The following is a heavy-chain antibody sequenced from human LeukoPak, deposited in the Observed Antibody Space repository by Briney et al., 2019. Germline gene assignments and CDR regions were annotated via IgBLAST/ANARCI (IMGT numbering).Heavy chain of an antibody. Sequence: SETLSLTCAVSGYSISSGYYWGWIWQPPGKGLEWIGSIYHSGSTYYNPSLKSRVTISVDTSKNQFSLKLSSVTAADTAVYYCARASYYYGSGSYPYQNWFDPWGQGTLVTVSS. D-gene: IGHD3-10*01. CDR3: ARASYYYGSGSYPYQNWFDP. V-gene: IGHV4-38-2*01. CDR2: IYHSGST. J-gene: IGHJ5*02. CDR1: GYSISSGYY.